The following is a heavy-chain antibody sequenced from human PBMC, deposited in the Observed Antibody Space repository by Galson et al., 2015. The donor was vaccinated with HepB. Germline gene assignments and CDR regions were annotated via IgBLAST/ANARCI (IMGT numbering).Heavy chain of an antibody. CDR1: GYTFTSYG. CDR2: ISAYNGNT. D-gene: IGHD3-22*01. Sequence: SVKVSCKASGYTFTSYGISWVRQAPGQGLEWMGWISAYNGNTNYAQKLQGRVTMTTDTSTSTAYMELRSLRSDDTAVYYCARFYPVVITSGYYYGMDVWGQGTTVTVSS. J-gene: IGHJ6*02. CDR3: ARFYPVVITSGYYYGMDV. V-gene: IGHV1-18*01.